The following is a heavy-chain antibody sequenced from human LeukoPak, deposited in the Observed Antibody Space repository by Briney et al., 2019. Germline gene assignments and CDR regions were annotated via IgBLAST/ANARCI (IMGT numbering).Heavy chain of an antibody. V-gene: IGHV4-34*01. D-gene: IGHD5-18*01. CDR1: GGSFSGYY. CDR2: INHSGST. Sequence: SETLSLTCAVYGGSFSGYYWSWIRQPPGKGPEWIGEINHSGSTNYNPSLQSRVTISIDTSKNQFSLKLSSVTAADTAVYYCAKTWIQVEFDYWGQGTLVTVSS. J-gene: IGHJ4*02. CDR3: AKTWIQVEFDY.